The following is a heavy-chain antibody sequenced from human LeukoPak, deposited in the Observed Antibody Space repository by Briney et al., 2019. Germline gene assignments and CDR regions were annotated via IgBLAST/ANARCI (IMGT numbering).Heavy chain of an antibody. Sequence: ASVKVSCKASGYTFTSYGISWVRQAPGQGLEWMGIINPSAGSTNYAQNFQGRVTMTRDTSTSTVYMELSSLTSEDTAVYFCARDPRGYGDHADYWGQGTLVTVSS. J-gene: IGHJ4*02. CDR2: INPSAGST. V-gene: IGHV1-46*01. D-gene: IGHD4-17*01. CDR1: GYTFTSYG. CDR3: ARDPRGYGDHADY.